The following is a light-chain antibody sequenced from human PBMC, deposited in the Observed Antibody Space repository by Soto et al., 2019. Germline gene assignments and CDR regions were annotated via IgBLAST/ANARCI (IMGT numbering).Light chain of an antibody. CDR3: QSYDNSLSAWV. V-gene: IGLV1-40*01. CDR2: ANT. J-gene: IGLJ7*01. CDR1: SSNIGAVFD. Sequence: QSALTQPPSVSGAPGQRVTISCTGSSSNIGAVFDVHWYQQLPGTAPKLLIYANTNRPSGVPDRFSGSKSGTSASLVITGLQAEDEADYYCQSYDNSLSAWVFGGGTQLTVL.